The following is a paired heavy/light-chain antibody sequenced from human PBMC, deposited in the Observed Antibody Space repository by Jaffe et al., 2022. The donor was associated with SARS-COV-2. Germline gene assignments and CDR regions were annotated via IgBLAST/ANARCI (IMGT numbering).Heavy chain of an antibody. CDR3: AREGYYDPSGPFSGYFDY. D-gene: IGHD3-16*01. V-gene: IGHV3-30*04. CDR1: GFTFNDYV. Sequence: QVQLVESGGGVVQPGRSLRLSCAPSGFTFNDYVIHWVRQAPGKGLEWVAVTSHDGSREYYADSVKGRFTISRDNSKNTLYLQMNSLRAEDTAMYYCAREGYYDPSGPFSGYFDYWGQGTLATVSS. CDR2: TSHDGSRE. J-gene: IGHJ4*02.
Light chain of an antibody. Sequence: QSALTQPASVSGSPGQSITISCTGTSSDIGGYNYVSWYQQHPGKAPKLIIYDVSNRPSGVSNRFSGSKSGNTASLSISGLQAEDEADYYCNSYRSASKYVFGTGTKVTVL. CDR2: DVS. CDR3: NSYRSASKYV. CDR1: SSDIGGYNY. V-gene: IGLV2-14*03. J-gene: IGLJ1*01.